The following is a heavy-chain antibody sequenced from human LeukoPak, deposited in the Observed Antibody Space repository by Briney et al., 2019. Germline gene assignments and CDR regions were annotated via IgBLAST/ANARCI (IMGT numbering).Heavy chain of an antibody. V-gene: IGHV4-59*01. CDR2: IYYSGST. D-gene: IGHD3-3*01. J-gene: IGHJ5*02. CDR3: ARGTTNFGVAIGNWFDP. CDR1: GGSISSYY. Sequence: SETLSLTCTVSGGSISSYYWSWVRQPPGKGLEWLGYIYYSGSTNYNPSLKSRVTISVDTSKNQFFLKLRSVTAADTAVYYCARGTTNFGVAIGNWFDPGGQGTLVTVS.